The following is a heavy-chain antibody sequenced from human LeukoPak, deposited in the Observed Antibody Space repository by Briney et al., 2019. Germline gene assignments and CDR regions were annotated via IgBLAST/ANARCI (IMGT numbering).Heavy chain of an antibody. Sequence: GGSLRLSCAASGFTVSINYMSWVRQAPGKGLEWVSVIYSGGNTYYADSVKGRFTITRDNSKNTVYLQMNSLRAEDTAVYYCARGETSSYDYWGQGTLVTVSS. V-gene: IGHV3-53*01. CDR2: IYSGGNT. J-gene: IGHJ4*02. CDR1: GFTVSINY. CDR3: ARGETSSYDY. D-gene: IGHD2-2*01.